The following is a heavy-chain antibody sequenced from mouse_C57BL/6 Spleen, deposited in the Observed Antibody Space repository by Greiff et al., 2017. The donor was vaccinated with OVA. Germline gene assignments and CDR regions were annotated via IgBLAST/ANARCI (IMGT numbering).Heavy chain of an antibody. Sequence: EVQRVESGGGLVKPGGSLKLSCAASGFTFSSYTMSWVRQTPEKRLEWVATISGGGGNTYYPDSVKGRFTISRDNAKNTLYLQMSSLRSDDTALYYCARHYYGSRGAMDYWGQGTSVTVSS. CDR2: ISGGGGNT. CDR3: ARHYYGSRGAMDY. V-gene: IGHV5-9*01. D-gene: IGHD1-1*01. CDR1: GFTFSSYT. J-gene: IGHJ4*01.